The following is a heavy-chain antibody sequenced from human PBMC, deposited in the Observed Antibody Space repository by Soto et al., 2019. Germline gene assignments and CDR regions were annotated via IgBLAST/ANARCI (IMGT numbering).Heavy chain of an antibody. CDR3: GKERRGSGWSVCNF. Sequence: LRLSCTASGFPFSHYAMNWVRQGPGTRLEWVADISGSGDSARYADSVRGRFTISRDNSRDTLYLQMNSLRVDDTAVYYCGKERRGSGWSVCNFWGQGALVTVSS. J-gene: IGHJ4*02. D-gene: IGHD6-19*01. CDR2: ISGSGDSA. CDR1: GFPFSHYA. V-gene: IGHV3-23*01.